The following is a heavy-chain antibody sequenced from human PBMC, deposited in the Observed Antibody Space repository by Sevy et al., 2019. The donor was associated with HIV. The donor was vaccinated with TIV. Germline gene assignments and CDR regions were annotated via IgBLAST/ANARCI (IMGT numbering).Heavy chain of an antibody. D-gene: IGHD2-15*01. J-gene: IGHJ4*02. CDR1: GGSISDYY. Sequence: SETLSLTCTVSGGSISDYYWTWIRQPAGKGLEWLGRIYISGSTEYNPSLKSGVSMSLDTPKNTFSLKLTSMTAADTAVYYCARGPQSCNSVSCYSALSWGQGILVTVSS. CDR3: ARGPQSCNSVSCYSALS. V-gene: IGHV4-4*07. CDR2: IYISGST.